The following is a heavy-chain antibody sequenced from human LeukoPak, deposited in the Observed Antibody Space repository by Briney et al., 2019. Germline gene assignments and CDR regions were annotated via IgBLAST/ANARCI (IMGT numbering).Heavy chain of an antibody. CDR2: IKQDGSEK. V-gene: IGHV3-7*03. Sequence: GGSLRLSCAASGFTFSNYWMSWVRQAPGKGLEWVANIKQDGSEKYYVDSVKGRFSISRDNAKNSLFLQMNSLRAEDTAVYYCARVGSGNFLGAFDIWGQGTMVTVSS. CDR3: ARVGSGNFLGAFDI. CDR1: GFTFSNYW. J-gene: IGHJ3*02. D-gene: IGHD1-26*01.